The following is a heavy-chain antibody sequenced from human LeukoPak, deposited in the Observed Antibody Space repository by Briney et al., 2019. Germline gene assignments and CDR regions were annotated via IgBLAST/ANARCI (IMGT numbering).Heavy chain of an antibody. Sequence: ASVKVSCKASGYTFTGYYMHWVRQAPGQGLEWMGWINPNSGGTNYAQKFQGRVTMTRDTSISTAYMELSRLRSDDTALYYCARDVVRGVRSFDYWGQGTLVTVSS. CDR1: GYTFTGYY. D-gene: IGHD3-10*01. CDR3: ARDVVRGVRSFDY. CDR2: INPNSGGT. J-gene: IGHJ4*02. V-gene: IGHV1-2*02.